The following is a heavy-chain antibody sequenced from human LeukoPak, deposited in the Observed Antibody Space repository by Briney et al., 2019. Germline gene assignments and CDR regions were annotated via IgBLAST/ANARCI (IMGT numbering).Heavy chain of an antibody. D-gene: IGHD6-19*01. CDR1: GDSVSTSYY. CDR3: ARQAAVAGPPRGY. J-gene: IGHJ4*02. CDR2: IYHSGST. V-gene: IGHV4-38-2*02. Sequence: PSETLSLTCTVSGDSVSTSYYWGWIRQPPGKGLEWIGSIYHSGSTYYNPSLKSRVTISVDTSKNQFSLKLSSVAAADTAVYYCARQAAVAGPPRGYWGQGTLVTVSS.